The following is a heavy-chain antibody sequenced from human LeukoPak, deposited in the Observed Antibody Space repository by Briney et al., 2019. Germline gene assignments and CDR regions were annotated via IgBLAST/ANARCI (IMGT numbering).Heavy chain of an antibody. CDR2: ISYDGSNK. CDR1: GFTFSSYA. CDR3: AAARYGWYSDL. V-gene: IGHV3-30-3*01. J-gene: IGHJ2*01. Sequence: PGGSLRLSCAASGFTFSSYAMHWVRQAPGKGLEWVAVISYDGSNKYYADSVKGRFTISRDNSKNTLYLQMNSLRAEDTAVYYCAAARYGWYSDLWGRGTLVTVSS. D-gene: IGHD1-1*01.